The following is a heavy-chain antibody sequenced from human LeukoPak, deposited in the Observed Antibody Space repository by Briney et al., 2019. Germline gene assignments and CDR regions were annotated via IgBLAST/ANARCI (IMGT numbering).Heavy chain of an antibody. V-gene: IGHV3-23*03. CDR2: IYSAGST. D-gene: IGHD3-3*01. J-gene: IGHJ4*02. CDR3: AGNRGLTIFGVVTLRY. CDR1: GFTFSSYA. Sequence: GGSLRLSCAASGFTFSSYAMSWVRRAPGKGLEWVSVIYSAGSTYYADSVKGRFTISRDNSKNTLYLQMNSLRAEDTAVYYCAGNRGLTIFGVVTLRYWGQGTLVTVSS.